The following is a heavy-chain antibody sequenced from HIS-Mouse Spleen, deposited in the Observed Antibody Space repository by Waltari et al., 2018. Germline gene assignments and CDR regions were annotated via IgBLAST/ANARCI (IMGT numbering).Heavy chain of an antibody. CDR2: INHSGST. CDR3: ARALLRYFDWFDP. V-gene: IGHV4-34*01. Sequence: QVQLQQWGAGLLKHSETLSLTCAVYGGSFSGYYWSGIRQPPGKGLEWIGEINHSGSTNYNPSLKSRVTISVDTSKNQFSLKLSSVTAADTAVYYCARALLRYFDWFDPWGQGTLVTVSS. D-gene: IGHD3-9*01. J-gene: IGHJ5*02. CDR1: GGSFSGYY.